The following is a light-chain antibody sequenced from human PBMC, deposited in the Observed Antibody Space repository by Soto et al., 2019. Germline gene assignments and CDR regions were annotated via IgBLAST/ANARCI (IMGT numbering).Light chain of an antibody. CDR1: QDIRND. J-gene: IGKJ1*01. Sequence: DIQMTQSPSSLSASVGDRVTITCRASQDIRNDLGWYQQNPGKAPKRLIYAASSLESGVPPRFSGSGSGTEFTLTISSLPPEDYATYYCLQHNDYPPTFGQGTKVEI. CDR3: LQHNDYPPT. CDR2: AAS. V-gene: IGKV1-17*01.